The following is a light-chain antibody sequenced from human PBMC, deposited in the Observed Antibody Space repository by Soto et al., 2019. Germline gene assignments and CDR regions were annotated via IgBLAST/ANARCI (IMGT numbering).Light chain of an antibody. J-gene: IGKJ5*01. CDR1: QSVRSN. Sequence: EIVMTQSPATLAVSAGERVTLSCRARQSVRSNLAWYQQKPGQAPRLLIYGASTRATGLPARFSGSGSGTDFTLTISSLQSEDFAVYYCQQYNTWPPITFGQGTRLENK. CDR3: QQYNTWPPIT. V-gene: IGKV3-15*01. CDR2: GAS.